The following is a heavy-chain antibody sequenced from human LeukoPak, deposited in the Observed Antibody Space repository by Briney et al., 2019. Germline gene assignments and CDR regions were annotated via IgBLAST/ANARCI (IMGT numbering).Heavy chain of an antibody. CDR1: GYSISSGYY. CDR3: ARDSRPWFGELCMRLGCYYFDY. CDR2: IYHSGST. V-gene: IGHV4-38-2*02. J-gene: IGHJ4*02. Sequence: TPSETLSLTCTVSGYSISSGYYWGWIRQPPGKGLEWIGSIYHSGSTYYNPSLKSRVTISVDTSKNQFSLKLSSVTAADTAVYYCARDSRPWFGELCMRLGCYYFDYWGQGTLVTVSS. D-gene: IGHD3-10*01.